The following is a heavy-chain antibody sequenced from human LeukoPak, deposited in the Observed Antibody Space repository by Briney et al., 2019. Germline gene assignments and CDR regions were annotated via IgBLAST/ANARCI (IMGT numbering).Heavy chain of an antibody. Sequence: GGSLRLSCAASGFTFSSYSMNWVRQAPGKGLEWLSSISPSTSTIYYADSVKGRFTISRDNAENSLYLQMNSLRAEDTAVYYCARDRGYYDDSSGYYDYWGQGTLVTVSS. CDR1: GFTFSSYS. D-gene: IGHD3-22*01. CDR2: ISPSTSTI. CDR3: ARDRGYYDDSSGYYDY. J-gene: IGHJ4*02. V-gene: IGHV3-48*01.